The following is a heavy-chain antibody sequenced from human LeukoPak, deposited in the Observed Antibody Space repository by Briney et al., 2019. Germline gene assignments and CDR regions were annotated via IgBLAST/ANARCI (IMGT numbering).Heavy chain of an antibody. D-gene: IGHD3-10*01. V-gene: IGHV1-18*04. Sequence: ASVKVSCKASGYTFTSYGISWVRQAPGQGLEWMGWISAYNGSTNYAQKLQGRVTMTTDTSTSTAYMELRSLRSDDTAVYYCARDRELWFGELYYYFDYWGQGTLVAVSS. J-gene: IGHJ4*02. CDR3: ARDRELWFGELYYYFDY. CDR1: GYTFTSYG. CDR2: ISAYNGST.